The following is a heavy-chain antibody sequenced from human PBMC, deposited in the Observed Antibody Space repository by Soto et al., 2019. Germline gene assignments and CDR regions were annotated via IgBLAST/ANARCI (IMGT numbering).Heavy chain of an antibody. Sequence: SETLSLTCTVSGDSIMRDSYYWNWIRQHPGKGLEWIGYIYYSGTTAYNPSLKTRVTISPDTSKNQFSLNLSSVTAADTAVYYCARVPDVWGQGTTVTVSS. J-gene: IGHJ6*02. CDR1: GDSIMRDSYY. CDR2: IYYSGTT. V-gene: IGHV4-31*03. CDR3: ARVPDV.